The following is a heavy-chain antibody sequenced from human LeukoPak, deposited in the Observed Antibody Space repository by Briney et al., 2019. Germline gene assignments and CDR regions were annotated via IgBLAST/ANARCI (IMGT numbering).Heavy chain of an antibody. CDR2: IIPIFGTA. CDR3: ASRVPAARNYRGGFDP. CDR1: GGTFSSYA. V-gene: IGHV1-69*01. D-gene: IGHD2-2*01. Sequence: GSSVKVSCKASGGTFSSYAISWVRQAPGQGLEWMGGIIPIFGTANYAQKFQGRVTITADESTSTAYMELSSLRSEDTAVYYCASRVPAARNYRGGFDPWGQGTLVTVSS. J-gene: IGHJ5*02.